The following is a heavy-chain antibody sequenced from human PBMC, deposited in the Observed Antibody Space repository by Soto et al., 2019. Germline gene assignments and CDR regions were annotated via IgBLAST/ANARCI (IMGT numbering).Heavy chain of an antibody. CDR2: INAHNGNT. CDR3: ARDRKLKTYYYDSSGYYPTWFDP. Sequence: GASVKVSCKASGYTFTSYGISWVRQAPGQGLEWMGWINAHNGNTKYAQKLQGRVTMTTDTSTSTVYMELSSLRSEDTAVYYCARDRKLKTYYYDSSGYYPTWFDPLGQGTLVTVSS. J-gene: IGHJ5*02. D-gene: IGHD3-22*01. CDR1: GYTFTSYG. V-gene: IGHV1-18*01.